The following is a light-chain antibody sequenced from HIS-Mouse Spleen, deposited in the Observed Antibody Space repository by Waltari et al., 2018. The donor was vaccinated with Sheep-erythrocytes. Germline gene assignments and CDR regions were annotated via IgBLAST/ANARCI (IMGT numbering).Light chain of an antibody. J-gene: IGKJ1*01. Sequence: ATPFTQSQSPLSASVGDRVAITCRASQGISSALAWYQQKPGKAPKLLIYDASSLESGVPSRFSGSGSGTDFTLTISSLQPEDFATYYCQQFNNYPRTFGQGTKVEIK. CDR2: DAS. V-gene: IGKV1D-13*01. CDR1: QGISSA. CDR3: QQFNNYPRT.